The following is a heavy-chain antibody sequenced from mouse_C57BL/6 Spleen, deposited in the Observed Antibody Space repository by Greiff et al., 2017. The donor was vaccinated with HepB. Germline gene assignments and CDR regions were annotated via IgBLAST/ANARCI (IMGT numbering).Heavy chain of an antibody. CDR2: ISSGGDYI. J-gene: IGHJ4*01. D-gene: IGHD2-5*01. CDR3: TRDRDSNYDAMDY. Sequence: EVQVVESGEGLVKPGGSLKLSCAASGFTFSSYAMSWVRQTPEKRLEWVAYISSGGDYIYYADTVKGRFTISRDNARNTLYLQMSSLKSEDTAVYYCTRDRDSNYDAMDYWGQGTSVTVSS. CDR1: GFTFSSYA. V-gene: IGHV5-9-1*02.